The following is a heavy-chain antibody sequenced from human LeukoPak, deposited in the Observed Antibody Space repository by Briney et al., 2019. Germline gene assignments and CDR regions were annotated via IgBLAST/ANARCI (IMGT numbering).Heavy chain of an antibody. CDR1: GFTFSSYS. J-gene: IGHJ4*02. V-gene: IGHV3-21*01. CDR2: ISSSSSFI. Sequence: GGSLRLPCAASGFTFSSYSINWVRQAPGKGLDWVSCISSSSSFIYYADSVKGRFTISRDNAKNSLYLQMNSLRAEDTAVYYCARGLRFWNSGERFDYWGQGTLVTVSS. CDR3: ARGLRFWNSGERFDY. D-gene: IGHD1-7*01.